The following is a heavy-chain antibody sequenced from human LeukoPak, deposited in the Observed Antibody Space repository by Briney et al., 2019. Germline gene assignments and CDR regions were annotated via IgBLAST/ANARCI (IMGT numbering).Heavy chain of an antibody. V-gene: IGHV5-51*01. J-gene: IGHJ3*02. Sequence: GESLKISCEGSGYSFGNRWIGWVRQMPGKGLEWMGVIYPGDSRTRYSPSFQGQVTISADKSISTAYLQWSSLKASDTAMYYCARRSEVCSGGSCYSAAFDIWGQGTMVTVSS. CDR3: ARRSEVCSGGSCYSAAFDI. CDR2: IYPGDSRT. CDR1: GYSFGNRW. D-gene: IGHD2-15*01.